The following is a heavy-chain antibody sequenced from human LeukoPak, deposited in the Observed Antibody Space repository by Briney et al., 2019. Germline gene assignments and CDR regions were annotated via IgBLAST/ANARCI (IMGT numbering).Heavy chain of an antibody. CDR2: INHSGST. CDR3: ASFEYVWGSYRPRNGHYFDY. J-gene: IGHJ4*02. D-gene: IGHD3-16*02. V-gene: IGHV4-34*01. Sequence: SETLSLTCAVYGGSFSGYYWSWIRQPPGKGLEWIGEINHSGSTNYNPSLKSRVTISVDTSKNQFSLKLSSVTAADTAVYYCASFEYVWGSYRPRNGHYFDYWGQGTLVTVSS. CDR1: GGSFSGYY.